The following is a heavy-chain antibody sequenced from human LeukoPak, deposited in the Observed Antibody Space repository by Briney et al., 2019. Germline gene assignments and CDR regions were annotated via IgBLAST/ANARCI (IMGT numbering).Heavy chain of an antibody. V-gene: IGHV4-59*01. J-gene: IGHJ6*02. CDR1: GGSISSYY. D-gene: IGHD2-21*01. Sequence: SETLSLTCSLSGGSISSYYWSWIRQPPGKGLQWIGYIYYSGSTNYNPSLKSRVTISIDTSKNQFSLKLSSVTAADTAVYYCAHSPGHYYGMDVWGQGATVTVSS. CDR3: AHSPGHYYGMDV. CDR2: IYYSGST.